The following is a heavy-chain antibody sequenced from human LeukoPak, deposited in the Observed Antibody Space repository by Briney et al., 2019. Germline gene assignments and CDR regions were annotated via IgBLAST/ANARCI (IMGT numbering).Heavy chain of an antibody. CDR3: ATQAGYYDSGISDH. J-gene: IGHJ4*02. CDR2: ISSSSSAI. CDR1: GFRFSLHE. D-gene: IGHD3-10*01. Sequence: GGSLRLSCAASGFRFSLHEMNWARQAPGKGLEWVAYISSSSSAIYYADSVKGRFSNSRDNAKNSLYLQMNSLRAEDTAIYYCATQAGYYDSGISDHWGQGTLVTVSS. V-gene: IGHV3-48*03.